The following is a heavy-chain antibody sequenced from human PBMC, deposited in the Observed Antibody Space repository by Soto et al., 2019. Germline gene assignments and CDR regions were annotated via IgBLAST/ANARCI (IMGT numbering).Heavy chain of an antibody. J-gene: IGHJ3*02. CDR2: FDPEDGET. Sequence: ASVKVSCKVSGYTLTELSMHWVRQAPGKGLERMGGFDPEDGETIYAQKFQGRVTMTEDTSTDTAYMELSSLRSEDTAVYYCATVERGDYGDYWGAFDIWGQGTMVTVSS. D-gene: IGHD4-17*01. CDR1: GYTLTELS. CDR3: ATVERGDYGDYWGAFDI. V-gene: IGHV1-24*01.